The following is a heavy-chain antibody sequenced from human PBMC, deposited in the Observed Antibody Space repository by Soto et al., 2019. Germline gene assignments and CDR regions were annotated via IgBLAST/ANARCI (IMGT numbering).Heavy chain of an antibody. Sequence: EVQLVESGGGLVQPGGSLRLSCAASGFTSGFTFSRYWMSWVSQAPGKGLEWGANIKQDGGEKYYVDSVKGRFTISRDNAKNSLYLQMNSLRAEDTAVYYCASGRIVGATRPIGLDYWGQGTLVTVSS. J-gene: IGHJ4*02. D-gene: IGHD1-26*01. CDR3: ASGRIVGATRPIGLDY. CDR1: GFTFSRYW. CDR2: IKQDGGEK. V-gene: IGHV3-7*01.